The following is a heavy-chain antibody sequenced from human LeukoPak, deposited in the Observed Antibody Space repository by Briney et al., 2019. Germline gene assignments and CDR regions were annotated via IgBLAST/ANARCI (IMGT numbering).Heavy chain of an antibody. CDR3: AREDRYSRGPTEDY. CDR2: VKEDGSEK. V-gene: IGHV3-7*04. Sequence: GGSLRLSCLASGFTFSSYWLTWVRPAPGKGLEGVANVKEDGSEKYYVDSVKGRFTISRDNAKKSLYLQMNSLRAEDTAVYYCAREDRYSRGPTEDYWGQGTLVTVSS. CDR1: GFTFSSYW. D-gene: IGHD6-19*01. J-gene: IGHJ4*02.